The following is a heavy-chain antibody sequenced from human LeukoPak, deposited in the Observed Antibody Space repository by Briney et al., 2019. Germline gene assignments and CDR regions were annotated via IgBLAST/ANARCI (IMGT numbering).Heavy chain of an antibody. J-gene: IGHJ1*01. CDR3: AKDPAVANTARRFQH. Sequence: GGSLRLSCAASGFTVSSNYMSWVRQAPGKGLEWVSGISGSGASTYYADSVKGRFTISRDNSKNTLYLQMNSLRAEDTAVYYCAKDPAVANTARRFQHWGQGTLVTVTS. V-gene: IGHV3-23*01. D-gene: IGHD6-19*01. CDR2: ISGSGAST. CDR1: GFTVSSNY.